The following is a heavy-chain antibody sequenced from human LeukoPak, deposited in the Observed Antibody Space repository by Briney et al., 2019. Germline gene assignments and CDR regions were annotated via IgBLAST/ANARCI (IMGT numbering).Heavy chain of an antibody. J-gene: IGHJ4*02. Sequence: GGSLRLPCAASGFTFRSYGMHLVRQAPGKGLEWVAFIRNDGSKQYYADSVKGRFTISRDNSNNILYLQMNSLRAEDTAMYICEKGYGDSNFDSWGQGPLVTVSS. V-gene: IGHV3-30*02. CDR3: EKGYGDSNFDS. CDR1: GFTFRSYG. CDR2: IRNDGSKQ. D-gene: IGHD4-11*01.